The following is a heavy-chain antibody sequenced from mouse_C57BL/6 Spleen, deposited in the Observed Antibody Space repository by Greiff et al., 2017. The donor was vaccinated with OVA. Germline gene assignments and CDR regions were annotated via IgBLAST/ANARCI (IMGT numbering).Heavy chain of an antibody. J-gene: IGHJ4*01. CDR3: ARHYDYDAMDY. Sequence: EVKLMESGGGLVKTGGSLKLSCAASGFTFSSYAMSWVRQTPEKRLEWVATISDGGSYTYYPDNVKGRFTISRDNAKNNLYLQMSHLKSEDTAMYYCARHYDYDAMDYWGQGTSVTVSS. CDR1: GFTFSSYA. V-gene: IGHV5-4*03. D-gene: IGHD2-4*01. CDR2: ISDGGSYT.